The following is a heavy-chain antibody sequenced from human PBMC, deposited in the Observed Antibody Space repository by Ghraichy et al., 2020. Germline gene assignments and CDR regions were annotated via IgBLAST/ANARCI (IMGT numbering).Heavy chain of an antibody. CDR1: GFTFSLYW. CDR2: IKSETDGGTT. D-gene: IGHD2-2*01. Sequence: GGSLRLSCATSGFTFSLYWMSWVRQAPGKGLEWVGRIKSETDGGTTDYASPVKGRFTISRDDSKNILYLQMNSLKTEDTAVYYCTTDPSCSSSGCYWADYWGQGASVTVSS. V-gene: IGHV3-15*01. CDR3: TTDPSCSSSGCYWADY. J-gene: IGHJ4*02.